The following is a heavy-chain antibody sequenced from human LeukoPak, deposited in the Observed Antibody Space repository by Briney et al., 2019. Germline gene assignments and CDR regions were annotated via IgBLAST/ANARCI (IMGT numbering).Heavy chain of an antibody. V-gene: IGHV3-23*01. CDR3: ARVGYDSSGYAPPYYYYYMDV. Sequence: GGSLRLFCAASGFTFSSYGMSWVRQAPGKGLEWVSAISGSGGSTYYADSVKGRFTTPRDNSKNTLYLQMNSLRAEDTAVYYCARVGYDSSGYAPPYYYYYMDVWGKGTTVTISS. CDR2: ISGSGGST. D-gene: IGHD3-22*01. J-gene: IGHJ6*03. CDR1: GFTFSSYG.